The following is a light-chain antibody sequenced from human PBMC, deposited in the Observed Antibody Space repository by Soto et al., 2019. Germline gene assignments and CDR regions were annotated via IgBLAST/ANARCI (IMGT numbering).Light chain of an antibody. Sequence: EIVLTQSPGTLSLSPGERATLSCRASQSVTSTYLAWYQQKPGQAPRLLIYGASTRVTGIPDRFSGVGSGTDFTLTISRLEPEDFAVYYCQQYGSSPSTFGQGTKVDIK. CDR2: GAS. J-gene: IGKJ1*01. CDR3: QQYGSSPST. V-gene: IGKV3-20*01. CDR1: QSVTSTY.